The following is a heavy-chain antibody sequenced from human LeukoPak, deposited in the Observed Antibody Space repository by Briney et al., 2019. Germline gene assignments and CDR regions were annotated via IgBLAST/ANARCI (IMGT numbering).Heavy chain of an antibody. J-gene: IGHJ4*02. CDR2: ISGSGGST. Sequence: PGGSLRLSCEASGFTISSYAMSWVRQAPGKGLEWVSAISGSGGSTYYADSVKGRFTISRDNSKNTLYLQMNSLRAEDTAVYYCAKGLGYSGGSYWGQGALVTVSS. V-gene: IGHV3-23*01. CDR1: GFTISSYA. CDR3: AKGLGYSGGSY. D-gene: IGHD5-18*01.